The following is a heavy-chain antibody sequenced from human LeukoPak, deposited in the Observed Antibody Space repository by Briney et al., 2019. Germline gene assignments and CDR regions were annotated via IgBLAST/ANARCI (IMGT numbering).Heavy chain of an antibody. CDR2: ISAYNGNT. J-gene: IGHJ6*03. V-gene: IGHV1-18*01. CDR1: GYTFTSYG. CDR3: ARDSYSSSSGAGYYYYYYYMDV. Sequence: ASVKVSCKASGYTFTSYGISWVRQAPGQGLEWMGWISAYNGNTNYAQKLQGRVTMNTDTSTSTAYMELRSLRSEDTAVYYCARDSYSSSSGAGYYYYYYYMDVWGKGTTVTVSS. D-gene: IGHD6-6*01.